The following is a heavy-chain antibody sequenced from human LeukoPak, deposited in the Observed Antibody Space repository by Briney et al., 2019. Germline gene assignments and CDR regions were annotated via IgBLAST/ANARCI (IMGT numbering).Heavy chain of an antibody. CDR2: INHHGHT. J-gene: IGHJ2*01. V-gene: IGHV3-23*01. D-gene: IGHD6-19*01. CDR1: GFTFNHYA. CDR3: ARDHEPAGYWYFDL. Sequence: GGSLRLSCAASGFTFNHYAMSWVRQAPGKGLEWVSGINHHGHTFYSDSVKGRFTISRDNSKNTLYLQMNSLRAEDTAVYYCARDHEPAGYWYFDLWGRGTLVTVSS.